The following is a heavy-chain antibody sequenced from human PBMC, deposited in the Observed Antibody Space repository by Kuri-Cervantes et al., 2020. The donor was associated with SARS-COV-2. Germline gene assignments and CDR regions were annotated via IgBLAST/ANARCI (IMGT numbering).Heavy chain of an antibody. CDR2: ISSSGSTI. CDR3: ARDGAGTTASYYYYYYYMDV. D-gene: IGHD3-10*01. V-gene: IGHV3-11*04. Sequence: GESLKISCTASGFIFSDYYMTWIRQAPGKGLEWVSYISSSGSTIYYADSVKGRFTISRDNAKNSLCLQMNSLRAEDTAVYYCARDGAGTTASYYYYYYYMDVWGKGTTVTVSS. J-gene: IGHJ6*03. CDR1: GFIFSDYY.